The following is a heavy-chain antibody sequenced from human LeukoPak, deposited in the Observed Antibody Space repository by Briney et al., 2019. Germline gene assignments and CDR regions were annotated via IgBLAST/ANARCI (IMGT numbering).Heavy chain of an antibody. CDR3: ARDSGLGYSGYDLAW. J-gene: IGHJ4*02. CDR1: GYNFPAYF. D-gene: IGHD5-12*01. Sequence: ASVKVSCKAAGYNFPAYFMHWVRQAPGQGLEWMGWINPNSGDTNYAQKFQGRVTMTRDTSIRTAYMELSRLRSDDTAVYYCARDSGLGYSGYDLAWWGQGTLVTVSS. CDR2: INPNSGDT. V-gene: IGHV1-2*02.